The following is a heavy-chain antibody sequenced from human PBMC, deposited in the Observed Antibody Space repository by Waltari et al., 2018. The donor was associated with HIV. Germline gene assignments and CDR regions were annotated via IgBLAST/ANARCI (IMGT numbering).Heavy chain of an antibody. D-gene: IGHD3-9*01. CDR1: GFTFSSYW. CDR3: ARDYPVLRYFDGMDV. V-gene: IGHV3-7*04. CDR2: IKQDGSEK. J-gene: IGHJ6*02. Sequence: EVQLVESGGGLVQPGGSLRLSCAASGFTFSSYWMSWVRQAPGKGLGWVANIKQDGSEKYYVDSAKGRFTISRDNAKNSLYLQMNSLRAEDTAVYYCARDYPVLRYFDGMDVWGQGTTVTVSS.